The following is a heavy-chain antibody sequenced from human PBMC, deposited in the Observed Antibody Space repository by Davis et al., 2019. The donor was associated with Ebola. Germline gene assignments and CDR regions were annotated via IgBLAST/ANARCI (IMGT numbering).Heavy chain of an antibody. V-gene: IGHV1-18*01. CDR2: ISPYNVNT. CDR3: ARDDKVMHFDY. D-gene: IGHD3-16*01. Sequence: ASVKVSCKASGYTFTKHGITWVRQAPGQGLEWMGWISPYNVNTNDAQKFQGRVTMTRDTSINTAHMELSGLRSDDTAVYYCARDDKVMHFDYWGQGTLVTVSS. J-gene: IGHJ4*02. CDR1: GYTFTKHG.